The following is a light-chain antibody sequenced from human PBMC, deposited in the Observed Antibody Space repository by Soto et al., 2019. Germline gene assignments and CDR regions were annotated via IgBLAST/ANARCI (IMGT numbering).Light chain of an antibody. J-gene: IGLJ1*01. V-gene: IGLV3-21*02. CDR1: NIGSKG. Sequence: SYELTQPPSVSVAPGQTARIACGGTNIGSKGVHWYQQKPGQAPVLVVFDSSDRPSGIPERFSGSNSGNTATLTISRVEAGDEADYYCQVWDSTSDHLYVFGTGTKVTVL. CDR3: QVWDSTSDHLYV. CDR2: DSS.